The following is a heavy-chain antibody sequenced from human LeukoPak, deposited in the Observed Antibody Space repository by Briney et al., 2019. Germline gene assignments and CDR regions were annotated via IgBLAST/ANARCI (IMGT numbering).Heavy chain of an antibody. CDR3: ARDIMGGVTTGNYMDV. CDR1: GFTFSSYS. D-gene: IGHD4-11*01. CDR2: ISSSSSTI. Sequence: GGSLRPSCAASGFTFSSYSMNWVRQAPGMGLEGVSYISSSSSTIYYADSVKGRFTISRDNAKNSLYLQMNSLRADDTAVYYCARDIMGGVTTGNYMDVWGKGTTVTVSS. V-gene: IGHV3-48*01. J-gene: IGHJ6*03.